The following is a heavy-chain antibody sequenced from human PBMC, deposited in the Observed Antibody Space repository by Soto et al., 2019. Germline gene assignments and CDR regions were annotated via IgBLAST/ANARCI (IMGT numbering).Heavy chain of an antibody. V-gene: IGHV3-48*02. D-gene: IGHD5-12*01. Sequence: EVQLVESGGGLVQPGGSLRVSCAASGFTFTRYSMNWVRQAPGKGLEWLSYIDTSSGTIYYADSVKGRFIISRDNAKKPLFLQMNSMGDEETSVYYCARGGVTTIFGDSWGQGTLVTVSS. CDR3: ARGGVTTIFGDS. J-gene: IGHJ4*02. CDR1: GFTFTRYS. CDR2: IDTSSGTI.